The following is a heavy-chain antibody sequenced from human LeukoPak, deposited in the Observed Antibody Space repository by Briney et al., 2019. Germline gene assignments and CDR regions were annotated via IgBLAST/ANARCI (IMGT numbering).Heavy chain of an antibody. V-gene: IGHV4-34*01. J-gene: IGHJ5*02. CDR1: GGSFSGYY. CDR3: ARALAVAGSNWFDP. Sequence: PSETLSLTCAVYGGSFSGYYWSWIRQPPGKGLEWIGEINHSGSTNYNPSLKSRVTISVDTSKNQFSLKLSSVTAADTAVYYCARALAVAGSNWFDPWGQGTLVTVSS. CDR2: INHSGST. D-gene: IGHD6-19*01.